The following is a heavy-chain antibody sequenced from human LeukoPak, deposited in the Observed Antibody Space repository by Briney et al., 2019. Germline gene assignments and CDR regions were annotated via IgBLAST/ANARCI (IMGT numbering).Heavy chain of an antibody. Sequence: GRSLRLSCAASGFTFSSYGMHWVRQAPGKGLEWVAVIWYDGSNKYYADSVKGRFTISRDNSKNTLYLQMNSLRAEDTAVYYCARDRITFGGVIVRPNYYFDYWGQGTLVTVSS. CDR1: GFTFSSYG. J-gene: IGHJ4*02. CDR3: ARDRITFGGVIVRPNYYFDY. V-gene: IGHV3-33*01. CDR2: IWYDGSNK. D-gene: IGHD3-16*02.